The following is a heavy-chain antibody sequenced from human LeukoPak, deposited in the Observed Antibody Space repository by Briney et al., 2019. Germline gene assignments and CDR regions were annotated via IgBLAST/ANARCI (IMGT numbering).Heavy chain of an antibody. Sequence: PSETLSLTCTVSGGSISSSSYYWGWIRQPPGKGLEWIGEIYHSGSTNYNPSLKSRVTISVDKSKNQFSLKLSSVTAADTAVYYCARGITTALDYWGQGALVTVSS. CDR3: ARGITTALDY. CDR2: IYHSGST. D-gene: IGHD3-3*01. CDR1: GGSISSSSYY. J-gene: IGHJ4*02. V-gene: IGHV4-39*07.